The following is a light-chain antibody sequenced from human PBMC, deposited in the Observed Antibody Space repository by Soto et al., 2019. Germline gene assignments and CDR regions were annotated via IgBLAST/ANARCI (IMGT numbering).Light chain of an antibody. Sequence: IVMTQSPATLSVSPEERATLSCRASQSVGSNLAWYQQKPGQAPRIVIYGASTRIPGMPARFSGSGSGTEFTLTISSLQSEDFAVYYCQQYSYWPIAFGQGTKVEI. CDR3: QQYSYWPIA. J-gene: IGKJ1*01. CDR1: QSVGSN. V-gene: IGKV3-15*01. CDR2: GAS.